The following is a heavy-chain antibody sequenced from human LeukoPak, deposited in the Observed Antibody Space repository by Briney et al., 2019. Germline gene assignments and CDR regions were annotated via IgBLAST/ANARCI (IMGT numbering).Heavy chain of an antibody. J-gene: IGHJ4*02. D-gene: IGHD3-22*01. CDR3: ASDDSSGYYYGPPDY. Sequence: GASVKVSCKASGGTFSSYAISWVRQAPGQGLEWMGRIIPILGIANYAQKFQGRVTITADKSTSTAYMELSSLRSEDTAVYYCASDDSSGYYYGPPDYWGQGTLVTVSS. CDR1: GGTFSSYA. CDR2: IIPILGIA. V-gene: IGHV1-69*04.